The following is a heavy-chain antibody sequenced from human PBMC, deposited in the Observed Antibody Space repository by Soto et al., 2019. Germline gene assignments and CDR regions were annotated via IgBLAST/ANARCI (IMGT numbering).Heavy chain of an antibody. CDR2: IYYSGST. J-gene: IGHJ6*02. CDR1: SDSISNYY. V-gene: IGHV4-59*01. D-gene: IGHD3-16*01. CDR3: ARGIRLGYYYYGMDV. Sequence: SETLSLTCTVSSDSISNYYCSWFRQPPGKGLEWIGYIYYSGSTNYNPSLKSRVTISVDTSKNQFSLKLSSVTAADTAVYYCARGIRLGYYYYGMDVWGQGTTVTVSS.